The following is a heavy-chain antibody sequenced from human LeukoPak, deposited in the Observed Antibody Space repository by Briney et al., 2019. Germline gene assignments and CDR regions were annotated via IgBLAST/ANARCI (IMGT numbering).Heavy chain of an antibody. CDR1: GYSFTSYW. J-gene: IGHJ6*03. CDR2: IYPGDSDT. Sequence: GESLKISCKGSGYSFTSYWIGWVRQMPGKGLEWMGIIYPGDSDTRYSPSFQGQVTISADKSISTAYLQWSSLKASDTAMYYCARLSAETYYDILTGSRPYYYYHMDVWGKGTTVTVSS. CDR3: ARLSAETYYDILTGSRPYYYYHMDV. D-gene: IGHD3-9*01. V-gene: IGHV5-51*01.